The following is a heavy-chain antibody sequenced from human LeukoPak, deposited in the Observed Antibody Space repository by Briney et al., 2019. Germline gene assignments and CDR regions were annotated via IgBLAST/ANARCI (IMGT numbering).Heavy chain of an antibody. CDR1: GFTFSSYW. D-gene: IGHD6-19*01. CDR2: IKQDGSEK. J-gene: IGHJ6*02. Sequence: PGGSLRLSCAASGFTFSSYWMSWVRQAPGKGLECVANIKQDGSEKYYVDSVKGRFTISRDNAKNSPYLQMDSLRAEDTAVYYCARDGVSSGWSSYYYYGMDVWGQGTTVTVSS. CDR3: ARDGVSSGWSSYYYYGMDV. V-gene: IGHV3-7*03.